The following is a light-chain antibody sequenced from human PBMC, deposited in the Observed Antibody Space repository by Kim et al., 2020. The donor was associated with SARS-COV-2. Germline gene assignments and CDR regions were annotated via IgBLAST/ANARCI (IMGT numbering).Light chain of an antibody. CDR3: SSYAGNYTYV. CDR1: SNDVGGYHY. V-gene: IGLV2-11*03. CDR2: DVN. Sequence: GQSVTISCTGTSNDVGGYHYVSWYQQHPGKAPKLMIFDVNKRPSGVPDRSSGSKSANTASLTISGLQAEDEADYYCSSYAGNYTYVFGSGTKVTVL. J-gene: IGLJ1*01.